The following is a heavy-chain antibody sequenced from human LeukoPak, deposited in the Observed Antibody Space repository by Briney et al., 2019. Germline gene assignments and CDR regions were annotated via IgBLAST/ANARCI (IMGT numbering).Heavy chain of an antibody. CDR2: ISSSSSTI. V-gene: IGHV3-48*04. J-gene: IGHJ5*02. Sequence: GGSLRLSCAASGFTFSSHSMNWVRQAPGKGLEWVSYISSSSSTIYYADSVKGRFTISRDNARNSMYLQMKSLRVEDTAVYYCAKSSLGWLDPWGQGALVTVSS. CDR3: AKSSLGWLDP. D-gene: IGHD7-27*01. CDR1: GFTFSSHS.